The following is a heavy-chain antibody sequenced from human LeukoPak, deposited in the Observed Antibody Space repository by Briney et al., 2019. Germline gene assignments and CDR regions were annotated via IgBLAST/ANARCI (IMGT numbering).Heavy chain of an antibody. J-gene: IGHJ1*01. D-gene: IGHD3-22*01. Sequence: SETLSLTCSVSGDSVSRSDSYWDWIRHPPGKGLEWIGTIYYSGRTYYSPSLKGRVTMSVDPSNNQFSLSLRSVTAADTAIYYCARRRYYDGSGYLEWGQGTLLSVSS. CDR1: GDSVSRSDSY. CDR2: IYYSGRT. CDR3: ARRRYYDGSGYLE. V-gene: IGHV4-39*01.